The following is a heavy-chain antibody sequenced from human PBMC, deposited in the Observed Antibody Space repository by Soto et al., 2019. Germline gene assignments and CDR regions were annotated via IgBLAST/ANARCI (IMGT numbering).Heavy chain of an antibody. CDR3: AKDSYAGYSSSSTDGAEYFQH. V-gene: IGHV3-23*01. Sequence: PGGSLRLSCAASGFTFSSYAMSWVRQAPGKGLEWVSAISGSGGSTYYADSVKGRFTISRDNSKNTLYLQMNSLRAEDTAVYYCAKDSYAGYSSSSTDGAEYFQHWGQGTLVTVSS. CDR1: GFTFSSYA. J-gene: IGHJ1*01. CDR2: ISGSGGST. D-gene: IGHD6-6*01.